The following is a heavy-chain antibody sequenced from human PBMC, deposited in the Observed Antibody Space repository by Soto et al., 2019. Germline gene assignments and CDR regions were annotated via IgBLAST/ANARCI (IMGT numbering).Heavy chain of an antibody. V-gene: IGHV3-30*18. CDR1: GFTFSIYG. Sequence: ESVGGVVQPGRSLRLSCAASGFTFSIYGMHWVRQAPCTGLAWVAVISYDGSNKYYADSVKGRFTISRDNSKNTLYLQMNSLRAEDTAVYYCAKPYSSGWLTSLDCWGQGTLVTVSS. D-gene: IGHD6-19*01. CDR2: ISYDGSNK. J-gene: IGHJ4*02. CDR3: AKPYSSGWLTSLDC.